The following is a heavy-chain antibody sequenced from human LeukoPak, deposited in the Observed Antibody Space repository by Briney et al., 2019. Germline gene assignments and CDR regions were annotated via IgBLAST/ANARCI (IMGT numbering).Heavy chain of an antibody. D-gene: IGHD3-9*01. CDR3: ARDSPPRADYDILTDPYPIDY. V-gene: IGHV4-38-2*02. CDR2: IYHSGST. J-gene: IGHJ4*02. Sequence: SETLSLTCTVSGYSISSGYYWGWIRQPPGKGLEWIGSIYHSGSTYYNPSLKSRVTISVDTSKNQFSPKLSSVTAADTAVYYCARDSPPRADYDILTDPYPIDYWGQGTLVTVSS. CDR1: GYSISSGYY.